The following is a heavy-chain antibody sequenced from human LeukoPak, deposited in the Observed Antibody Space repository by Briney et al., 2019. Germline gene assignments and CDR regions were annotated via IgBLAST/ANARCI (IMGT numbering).Heavy chain of an antibody. CDR3: GRVFDL. Sequence: SETLSLTCTVSGASMTSDYWSWIRQPPGKGLEWIGYVYHSGTTHYSPSLESRVTISMDTSKNQFSLELTSVTAADTAVYYCGRVFDLWGQGTLVTVSS. J-gene: IGHJ5*02. V-gene: IGHV4-59*12. CDR2: VYHSGTT. CDR1: GASMTSDY.